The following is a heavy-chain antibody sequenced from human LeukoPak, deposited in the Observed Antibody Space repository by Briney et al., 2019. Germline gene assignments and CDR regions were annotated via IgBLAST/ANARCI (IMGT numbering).Heavy chain of an antibody. CDR2: IYYSGST. CDR3: ARAKGSGSYPYYYYYMDV. D-gene: IGHD1-26*01. V-gene: IGHV4-59*12. J-gene: IGHJ6*03. CDR1: GGSISSYY. Sequence: SETLSLTCTVSGGSISSYYWSWIRQPPGKGLEWIGYIYYSGSTNYNPSLKSRVTISVDTSKNQFSLKLSSVTAADTAVYYCARAKGSGSYPYYYYYMDVWGKGTTVTVSS.